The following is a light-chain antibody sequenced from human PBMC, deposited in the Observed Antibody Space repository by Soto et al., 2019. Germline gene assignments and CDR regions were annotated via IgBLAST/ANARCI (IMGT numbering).Light chain of an antibody. CDR3: QQSISFPLT. CDR2: ATS. Sequence: DIQLTQSPPFLSASVGDRVGMTCRASQGVNKWLAWYQQKPGKAPRLLIYATSTLQSGVPSRFSGSGSGAEFTLTISSLQPEDFATYFCQQSISFPLTFGRGTKVEIK. CDR1: QGVNKW. J-gene: IGKJ4*01. V-gene: IGKV1-12*01.